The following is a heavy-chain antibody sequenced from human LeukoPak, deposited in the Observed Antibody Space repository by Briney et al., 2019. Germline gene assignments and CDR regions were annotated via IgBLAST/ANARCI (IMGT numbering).Heavy chain of an antibody. Sequence: GGSLRLSCAASGFTFDDYGMSWVRQAPGKGLEWVSGINWNGGSTGYADSVKGRFTISRDNAKNSLYLQMNSLRAEDTALYYCARGSPGGGSTSWFSYWGQGTLVTVSS. CDR2: INWNGGST. V-gene: IGHV3-20*04. J-gene: IGHJ4*02. CDR1: GFTFDDYG. CDR3: ARGSPGGGSTSWFSY. D-gene: IGHD2-2*01.